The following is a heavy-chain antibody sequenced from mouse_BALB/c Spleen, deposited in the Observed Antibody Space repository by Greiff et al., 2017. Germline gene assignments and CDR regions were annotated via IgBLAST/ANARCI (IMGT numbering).Heavy chain of an antibody. CDR2: INPSSGYT. V-gene: IGHV1-4*01. CDR1: GYTFTSYT. D-gene: IGHD2-1*01. Sequence: VQLQQSGAELARPGASVKMSCKASGYTFTSYTMHWVKQRPGQGLEWIGYINPSSGYTNYNQKFKDKATLTADKSSSTAYMQLSSLTSEDSAVYYCARTGNYGGAMDYWGQGTSVTVSS. CDR3: ARTGNYGGAMDY. J-gene: IGHJ4*01.